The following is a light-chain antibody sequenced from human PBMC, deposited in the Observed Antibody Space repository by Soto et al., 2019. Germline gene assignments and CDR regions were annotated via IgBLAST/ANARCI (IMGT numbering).Light chain of an antibody. CDR2: DVI. CDR1: SSDVGDYEH. Sequence: QSALTQPPSVSGSPGQSVTISCTVTSSDVGDYEHVSWYQLAPGTAPKLLISDVINRPSGVPDRFSGSKSGNTPSLTISGLQAEDEADYYCQSYDSSLSGSGVFGTGTKLTVL. V-gene: IGLV2-18*02. J-gene: IGLJ1*01. CDR3: QSYDSSLSGSGV.